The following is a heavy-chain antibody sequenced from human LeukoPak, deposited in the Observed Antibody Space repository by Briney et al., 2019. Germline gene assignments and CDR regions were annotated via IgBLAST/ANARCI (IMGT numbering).Heavy chain of an antibody. CDR1: GFTFSSYS. CDR2: ISSSSSTI. D-gene: IGHD3-22*01. CDR3: ARDSHQNYYDSNGYL. V-gene: IGHV3-48*04. J-gene: IGHJ5*02. Sequence: GGSLRLSCAASGFTFSSYSMNWVRQAPGKGLEWVSYISSSSSTIYYADSVKGRFTISRDNAKNSLYLQMNSLRAEDTAVYYCARDSHQNYYDSNGYLWGQGTLVTVSS.